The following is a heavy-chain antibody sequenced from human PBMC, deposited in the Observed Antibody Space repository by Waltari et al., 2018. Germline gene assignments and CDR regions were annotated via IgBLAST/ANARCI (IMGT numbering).Heavy chain of an antibody. CDR3: AAVIRPGRTLPWGY. Sequence: QVQLVQSGAEVKNPGASVKVSCKASGYTFSAYFINCVRQAPGQGLEWMGWINPNIGVTKYAQSFQGRVTMTRDTSINTVYMELSILRSDDTALYYCAAVIRPGRTLPWGYWGQGTLVTVSS. D-gene: IGHD7-27*01. CDR1: GYTFSAYF. J-gene: IGHJ4*02. CDR2: INPNIGVT. V-gene: IGHV1-2*02.